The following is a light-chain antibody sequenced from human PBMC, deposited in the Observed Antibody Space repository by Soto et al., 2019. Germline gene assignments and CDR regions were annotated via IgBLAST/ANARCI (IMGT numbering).Light chain of an antibody. CDR3: HQRQSWPRT. CDR1: QSISSY. J-gene: IGKJ1*01. CDR2: AAS. Sequence: DIQMTQSPSSLSASVGDRVTITCRASQSISSYLNWYQQKPGKAPKLLVYAASSLQSGVPSRFSGSGSGTDFTLTISDVEPEDFAVYYCHQRQSWPRTFGQGTKVDIK. V-gene: IGKV1-39*01.